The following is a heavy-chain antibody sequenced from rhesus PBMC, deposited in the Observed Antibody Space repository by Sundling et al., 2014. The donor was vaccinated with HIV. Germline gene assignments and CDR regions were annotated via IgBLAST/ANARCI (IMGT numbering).Heavy chain of an antibody. J-gene: IGHJ4*01. CDR2: IYGSGSST. V-gene: IGHV4-169*01. D-gene: IGHD6-25*01. CDR1: GGSISSNY. Sequence: QVQLQESGPGLVKPSETLSVTCAVSGGSISSNYWSWIRQAPGKGLEWIGYIYGSGSSTNYNPSLKSRVTLSVDTSKNQLSLKLSSVTAADTAVYYCARQGDWQLAYWGQGVLVTVSS. CDR3: ARQGDWQLAY.